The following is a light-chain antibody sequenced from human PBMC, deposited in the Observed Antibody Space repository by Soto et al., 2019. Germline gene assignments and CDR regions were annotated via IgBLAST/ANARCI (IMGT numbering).Light chain of an antibody. Sequence: IHLTQSPSFLSASLGCIVTITCRASQGISSYLAWYQQKPGKAPKLLIYAASTLQSGVPSRFSGSGFGTEFTLTINGPLTEDFVTYYCQQYNNWQSFGQGTKVDIK. CDR1: QGISSY. V-gene: IGKV1-9*01. J-gene: IGKJ1*01. CDR2: AAS. CDR3: QQYNNWQS.